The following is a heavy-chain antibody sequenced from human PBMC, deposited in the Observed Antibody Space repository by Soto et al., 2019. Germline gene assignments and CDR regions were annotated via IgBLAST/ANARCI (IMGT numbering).Heavy chain of an antibody. J-gene: IGHJ4*02. CDR3: AKDYDFWSASVNPYFDS. Sequence: GGSLRLSCAASGFTFSSYALSWVRQVPGRGLEWVAVIWYDAGNTYYADSAKGRFTISRDNSKSTLYLQMSSLRAEDTAVYYCAKDYDFWSASVNPYFDSWGLGTLVTVSS. CDR2: IWYDAGNT. D-gene: IGHD3-3*01. CDR1: GFTFSSYA. V-gene: IGHV3-30*02.